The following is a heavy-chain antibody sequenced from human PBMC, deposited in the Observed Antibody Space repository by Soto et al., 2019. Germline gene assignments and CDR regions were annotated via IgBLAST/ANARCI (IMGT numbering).Heavy chain of an antibody. V-gene: IGHV3-30-3*01. CDR1: GFTFSSYA. CDR3: ARVRTRGGYYYYGMDV. J-gene: IGHJ6*02. D-gene: IGHD2-2*01. Sequence: QVQLVESGGGVVQPGRSLRLSCAASGFTFSSYAMHWVRQAPGKGLEWVAVISYDGSNKYYADSVKGRFTISRDNSKNTLYLQMNSLRAEDTAVYYCARVRTRGGYYYYGMDVWGQGTTVTVSS. CDR2: ISYDGSNK.